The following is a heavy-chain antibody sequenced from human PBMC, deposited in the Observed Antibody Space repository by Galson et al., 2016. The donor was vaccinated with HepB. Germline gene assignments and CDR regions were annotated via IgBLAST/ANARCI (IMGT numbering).Heavy chain of an antibody. CDR1: GFTFDDYA. CDR3: AKGPGPERRKYYFDY. Sequence: SLRLSCAASGFTFDDYAMHWVRQAPGKGLEWVSSISWNSGNLDYADSVKGRFTTSRDNAKNSLYLQMNSLRAEDTAFYYCAKGPGPERRKYYFDYWGQGTLVTVSS. J-gene: IGHJ4*02. CDR2: ISWNSGNL. D-gene: IGHD1-1*01. V-gene: IGHV3-9*01.